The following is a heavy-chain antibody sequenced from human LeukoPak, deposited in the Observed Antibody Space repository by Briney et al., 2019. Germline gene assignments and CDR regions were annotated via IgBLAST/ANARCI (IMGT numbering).Heavy chain of an antibody. D-gene: IGHD6-13*01. CDR1: GGSFSGYY. V-gene: IGHV4-34*01. J-gene: IGHJ2*01. CDR2: INHSGST. Sequence: SETLSLTCAVYGGSFSGYYWSWIRQPPGKGLEWIGEINHSGSTNYNPSLKSRVTISVDTSKNQFSLKLSSVTAADTAVYYCARRYSSSWYPYYWYFDLWGRGTLVTVSS. CDR3: ARRYSSSWYPYYWYFDL.